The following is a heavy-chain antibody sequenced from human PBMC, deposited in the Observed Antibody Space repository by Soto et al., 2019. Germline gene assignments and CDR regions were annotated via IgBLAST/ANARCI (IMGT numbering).Heavy chain of an antibody. CDR3: ARGTSYYYGSGSLEYFQH. CDR2: ISSSSSYT. V-gene: IGHV3-11*06. CDR1: GFTFSDYY. J-gene: IGHJ1*01. D-gene: IGHD3-10*01. Sequence: GGSLRLSCAASGFTFSDYYMSWIRQAPGKGLEWVSYISSSSSYTNYADSVKGRFTISRDNAKNSLYLQMNSLRAEDTAVYYCARGTSYYYGSGSLEYFQHWGQGTLVTVSS.